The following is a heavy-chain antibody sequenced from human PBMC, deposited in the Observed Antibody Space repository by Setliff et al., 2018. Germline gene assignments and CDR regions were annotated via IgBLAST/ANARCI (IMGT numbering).Heavy chain of an antibody. V-gene: IGHV4-30-4*08. J-gene: IGHJ4*02. D-gene: IGHD5-18*01. Sequence: SETLSLTCTVSGGSISSGDYYWSWIRQPPGKGLEWIGYIYSSGSTYYNPSLKSRVSISVDTSKNQFSLKLSSVTAEDTAVYYCARVYAYSYGFDSWGQGTLVTVSS. CDR1: GGSISSGDYY. CDR3: ARVYAYSYGFDS. CDR2: IYSSGST.